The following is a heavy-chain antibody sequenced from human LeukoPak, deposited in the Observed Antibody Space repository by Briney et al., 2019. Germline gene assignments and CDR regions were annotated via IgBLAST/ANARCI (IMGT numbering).Heavy chain of an antibody. Sequence: SETLSLTCTVSGVSINTDYWTWIRQFPGKGLEWIGYIHYSGSTTYNPSLESRVTISVDTSKNQFSLKLTSVTSADTAVCFCARDAGANAYWGQGALVTVSS. J-gene: IGHJ4*02. D-gene: IGHD4/OR15-4a*01. V-gene: IGHV4-59*01. CDR2: IHYSGST. CDR1: GVSINTDY. CDR3: ARDAGANAY.